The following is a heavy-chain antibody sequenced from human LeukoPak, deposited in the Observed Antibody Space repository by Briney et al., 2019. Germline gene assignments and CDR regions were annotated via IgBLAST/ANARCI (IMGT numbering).Heavy chain of an antibody. CDR3: ASDYYDSSGYSIY. CDR2: IYPGDSDT. Sequence: GESLKISCKCSGYRFSSYWIGWVRQMPGKGLEWMGIIYPGDSDTRYSPSFQGQVTISADKSISTAYLQWSSLKASDTAMYYCASDYYDSSGYSIYWGQGTLVTVSS. J-gene: IGHJ4*02. CDR1: GYRFSSYW. D-gene: IGHD3-22*01. V-gene: IGHV5-51*01.